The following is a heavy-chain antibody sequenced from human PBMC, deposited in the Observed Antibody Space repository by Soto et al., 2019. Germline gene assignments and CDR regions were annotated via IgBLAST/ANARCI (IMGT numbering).Heavy chain of an antibody. CDR2: TYTSGST. J-gene: IGHJ4*02. Sequence: PSETLSLTCTVSGGSISSYYWSWIRHPAGKGLEWIGRTYTSGSTNYNPSLKSRVTMSVDTSKNQFSLKLSSVTAADTAVYYCARDLRYYGDYAFDYWGQGTLVTVSS. CDR3: ARDLRYYGDYAFDY. D-gene: IGHD4-17*01. V-gene: IGHV4-4*07. CDR1: GGSISSYY.